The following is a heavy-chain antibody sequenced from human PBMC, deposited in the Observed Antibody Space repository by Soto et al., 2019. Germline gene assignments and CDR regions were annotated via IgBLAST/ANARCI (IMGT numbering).Heavy chain of an antibody. CDR2: IYYSGST. J-gene: IGHJ4*02. D-gene: IGHD3-10*01. CDR3: ARPASPEHIYGWAY. Sequence: PSETLSLTCTVSGGSMNSYYWSWIRQPPGKGLEWIGYIYYSGSTKYNPSLQSRVTISIDTSKNQFSLKLGSVTAPDTAVYYCARPASPEHIYGWAYWGRGTLVTVSS. CDR1: GGSMNSYY. V-gene: IGHV4-59*08.